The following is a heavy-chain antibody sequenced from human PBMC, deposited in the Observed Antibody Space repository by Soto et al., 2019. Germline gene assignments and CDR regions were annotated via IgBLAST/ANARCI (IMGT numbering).Heavy chain of an antibody. V-gene: IGHV3-48*02. Sequence: EVQLVESGGGLVQPGGSLRLSCAASGFTFSTYSMTWVRQTPGKGLEWVSYISSSSSTIYYADSVRGRFSISRDNAKNSLFLQMSSLGDEDTAVYYCARVVWFRESEAKFYYYYGLDVWGQGTTVTVSS. J-gene: IGHJ6*02. CDR1: GFTFSTYS. CDR3: ARVVWFRESEAKFYYYYGLDV. CDR2: ISSSSSTI. D-gene: IGHD3-10*01.